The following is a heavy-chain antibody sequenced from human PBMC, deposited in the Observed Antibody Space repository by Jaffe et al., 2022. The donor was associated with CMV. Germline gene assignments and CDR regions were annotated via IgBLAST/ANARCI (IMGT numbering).Heavy chain of an antibody. CDR1: GFTFSSYG. CDR3: ARDSRYSYGYRIFKYYYGMDV. V-gene: IGHV3-33*01. Sequence: QVQLVESGGGVVQPGRSLRLSCAASGFTFSSYGMHWVRQAPGKGLEWVAVIWYDGSNKYYADSVKGRFTISRDNSKNTLYLQMNSLRAEDTAVYYCARDSRYSYGYRIFKYYYGMDVWGQGTTVTVSS. CDR2: IWYDGSNK. D-gene: IGHD5-18*01. J-gene: IGHJ6*02.